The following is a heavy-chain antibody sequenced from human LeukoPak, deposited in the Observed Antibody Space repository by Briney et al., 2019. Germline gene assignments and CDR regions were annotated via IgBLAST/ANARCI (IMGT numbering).Heavy chain of an antibody. CDR2: ISSSSSYI. V-gene: IGHV3-21*01. D-gene: IGHD5-12*01. CDR3: AREGTGDIVATIGYYYGMDV. Sequence: GGSLRLSCAASGFTSSSYSMNWVRQAPGKGLEWVSSISSSSSYIYYADSVKGRFTISRDNAKNSLYLQMNSLRAEDTAVYYCAREGTGDIVATIGYYYGMDVWGQGTTVTVSS. CDR1: GFTSSSYS. J-gene: IGHJ6*02.